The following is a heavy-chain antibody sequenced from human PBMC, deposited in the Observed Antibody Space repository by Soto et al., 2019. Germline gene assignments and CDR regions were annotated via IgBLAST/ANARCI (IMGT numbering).Heavy chain of an antibody. CDR2: SNHSGST. J-gene: IGHJ4*02. V-gene: IGHV4-34*01. CDR1: GGSFSGYY. D-gene: IGHD6-19*01. CDR3: ARGAAVAGNFDY. Sequence: QVQLQQWGAGLLKPSETLSLTCAVYGGSFSGYYWSWIRQPPGKGRVWIGESNHSGSTNYNPSLKSRVTISVDTSKNQFSLKLSSVTAADTAVYYCARGAAVAGNFDYWGQGTLVTVSS.